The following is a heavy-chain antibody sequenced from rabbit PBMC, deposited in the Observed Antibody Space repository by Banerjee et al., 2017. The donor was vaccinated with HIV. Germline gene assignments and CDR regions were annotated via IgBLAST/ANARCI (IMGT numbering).Heavy chain of an antibody. D-gene: IGHD2-1*01. J-gene: IGHJ2*01. CDR2: ISTGDGRT. V-gene: IGHV1S43*01. CDR3: VRWRSDFTLNP. CDR1: GFSFSGSYY. Sequence: QEQLEESGGGLVKPGGTLTLTCKASGFSFSGSYYMCWVRQAPGKGLEWIGYISTGDGRTYYASWVNGRFTISSHNAQNTVSLQMNSLTAADTATYFCVRWRSDFTLNPWGQGTLVTVS.